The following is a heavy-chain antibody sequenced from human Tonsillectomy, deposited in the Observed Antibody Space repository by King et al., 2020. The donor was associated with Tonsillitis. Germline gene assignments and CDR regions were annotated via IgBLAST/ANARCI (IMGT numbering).Heavy chain of an antibody. CDR3: TTGADRYYYYGMDV. J-gene: IGHJ6*02. CDR2: IKSKTDGGTT. CDR1: GITFINAW. V-gene: IGHV3-15*01. D-gene: IGHD6-13*01. Sequence: VQLVQSGGGLVKPGGSLRLSCAASGITFINAWMNWVRQAPGKGLEWVGRIKSKTDGGTTDYAAPVKGRFTISRDDSKNTVYLQMNSLKSEDTAVYYCTTGADRYYYYGMDVWGQGTTVTVSS.